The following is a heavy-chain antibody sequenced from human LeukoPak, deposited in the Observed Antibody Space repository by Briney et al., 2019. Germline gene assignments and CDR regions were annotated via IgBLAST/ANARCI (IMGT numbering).Heavy chain of an antibody. Sequence: GGSLRLSCAASGFTFSSYGMHWVRQAPGKGLEWVAVISYDGSNKYYADSVKGRFTISRDNSKNTLYLQMNSLRAEDTAVYYCARDFSDYYGSSYYYYYGMDVWGQGTTVTVSS. J-gene: IGHJ6*02. V-gene: IGHV3-30*03. D-gene: IGHD3-10*01. CDR2: ISYDGSNK. CDR3: ARDFSDYYGSSYYYYYGMDV. CDR1: GFTFSSYG.